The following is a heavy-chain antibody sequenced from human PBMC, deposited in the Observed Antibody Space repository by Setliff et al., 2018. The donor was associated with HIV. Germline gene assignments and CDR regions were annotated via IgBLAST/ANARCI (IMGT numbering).Heavy chain of an antibody. V-gene: IGHV4-34*01. J-gene: IGHJ6*03. Sequence: SETLSLTCAVYGGSFSGYYWSWIRQPPGKGLEWIGEINHSGSTNYNPSLKSRVTISVDTSKNQFSLKLSSVTAADTAVYYCARGVWFGLYYYYMDVWGKGTTVTVTS. CDR1: GGSFSGYY. CDR3: ARGVWFGLYYYYMDV. CDR2: INHSGST. D-gene: IGHD3-10*01.